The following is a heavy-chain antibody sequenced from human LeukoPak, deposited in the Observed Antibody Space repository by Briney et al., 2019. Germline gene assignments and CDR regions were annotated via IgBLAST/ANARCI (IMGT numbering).Heavy chain of an antibody. Sequence: GASVKVSCKASGGTFSSYAIGWVRQAPGQGLEWMGGIIPIFGTANYAQKFQGRVTITTDESTSTAYMELSSLRSEDTAVYYCARGHNSGYDMYYYDAYYYYYMDVWGKGTTVTVSS. J-gene: IGHJ6*03. CDR2: IIPIFGTA. D-gene: IGHD3-22*01. CDR1: GGTFSSYA. V-gene: IGHV1-69*05. CDR3: ARGHNSGYDMYYYDAYYYYYMDV.